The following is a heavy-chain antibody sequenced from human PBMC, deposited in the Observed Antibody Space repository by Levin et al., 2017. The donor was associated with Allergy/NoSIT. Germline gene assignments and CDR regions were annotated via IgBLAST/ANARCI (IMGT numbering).Heavy chain of an antibody. CDR2: IYYSGST. V-gene: IGHV4-59*08. Sequence: SQTLSLTCTVSGGSISSSYWSWIRQPPGKGLEWIGYIYYSGSTNYNPSLKSRVTISVDTSKNQFSLKLSSVTAADTAVYYCARHRTLAAAGTFWFDPWGQGTLVTVSS. J-gene: IGHJ5*02. CDR1: GGSISSSY. D-gene: IGHD6-13*01. CDR3: ARHRTLAAAGTFWFDP.